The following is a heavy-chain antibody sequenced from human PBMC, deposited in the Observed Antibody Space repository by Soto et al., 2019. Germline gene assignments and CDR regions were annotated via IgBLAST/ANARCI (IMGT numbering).Heavy chain of an antibody. V-gene: IGHV3-33*01. Sequence: GSLRLSCAASGFTFSSYGMHWVRQAPGKGLEWVAVIWYDGSNKYYADSVKGRFTISRDNSKNTLYLRARDTTRAMLRIYYGMDVWGQGTTVTVSS. CDR3: MDV. CDR2: IWYDGSNK. D-gene: IGHD3-10*01. J-gene: IGHJ6*02. CDR1: GFTFSSYG.